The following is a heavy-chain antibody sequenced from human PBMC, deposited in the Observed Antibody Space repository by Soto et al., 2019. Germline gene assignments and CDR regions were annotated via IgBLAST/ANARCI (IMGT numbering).Heavy chain of an antibody. Sequence: GASVKVSCKASGYTFTSYYMHWVRQAPGQGLEWMGKINPSGGSTSYAQKLQGRVTMTTDTSSRTAYMALRSLRSDDTAVYFCARGGYYDSSGSRNYHYYGMDVWGQGTTVTVSS. CDR2: INPSGGST. CDR3: ARGGYYDSSGSRNYHYYGMDV. J-gene: IGHJ6*02. D-gene: IGHD3-22*01. CDR1: GYTFTSYY. V-gene: IGHV1-46*01.